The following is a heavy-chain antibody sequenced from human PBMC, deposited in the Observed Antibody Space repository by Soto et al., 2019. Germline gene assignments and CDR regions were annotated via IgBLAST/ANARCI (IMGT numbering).Heavy chain of an antibody. CDR2: INSNRSSI. CDR3: ARVAPYYFDY. CDR1: GFTFSSYS. Sequence: GGSLRLSCAASGFTFSSYSMNWVRQAPGKGLVWVSYINSNRSSINYADSVKGRFTISRDNAKNTLYLQMNSLRAEDTAVYYCARVAPYYFDYWGQGTLVTVS. J-gene: IGHJ4*02. V-gene: IGHV3-48*04.